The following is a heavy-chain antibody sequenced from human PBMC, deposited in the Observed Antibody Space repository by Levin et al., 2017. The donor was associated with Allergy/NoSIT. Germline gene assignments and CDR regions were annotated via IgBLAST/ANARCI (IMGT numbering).Heavy chain of an antibody. CDR3: ARVVNTMVYTGYYGMDV. V-gene: IGHV1-69*01. D-gene: IGHD3-10*01. Sequence: GGSLRLSCKASGGTFSSYAISWVRQAPGQGLEWMGGIIPIFGTANYAQKFQGRVTITADESTSTAYMELSSLRSEDTAVYYCARVVNTMVYTGYYGMDVWGQGTTVTVSS. J-gene: IGHJ6*02. CDR1: GGTFSSYA. CDR2: IIPIFGTA.